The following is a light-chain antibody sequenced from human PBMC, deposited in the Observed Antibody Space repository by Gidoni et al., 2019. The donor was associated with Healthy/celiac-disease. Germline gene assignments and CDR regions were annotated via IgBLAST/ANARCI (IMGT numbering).Light chain of an antibody. CDR3: QQYGSSRT. J-gene: IGKJ1*01. Sequence: ETVLTQSPGTLSLSPGERATLSCRASQSVSSSYLAWYQQKPGQAPRLLIYGASSRATGIPDRFSGSGSGTDFTLTISRLEPEDCAVYYCQQYGSSRTFGQGTKVEIK. V-gene: IGKV3-20*01. CDR1: QSVSSSY. CDR2: GAS.